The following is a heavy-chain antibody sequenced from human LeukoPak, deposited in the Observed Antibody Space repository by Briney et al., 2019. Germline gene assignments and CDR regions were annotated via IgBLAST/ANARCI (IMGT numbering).Heavy chain of an antibody. CDR2: IYSGGST. Sequence: PGGSLRLSCAASRFTVSSNYMSWVRQAPGKGLEWVSVIYSGGSTYYADSVKGRFTISRDNSKNTLYLQMNSLRAEDTAVYYCATRHYDFWSGYYGALNYWGQGTLVTVSS. D-gene: IGHD3-3*01. CDR1: RFTVSSNY. V-gene: IGHV3-53*01. J-gene: IGHJ4*02. CDR3: ATRHYDFWSGYYGALNY.